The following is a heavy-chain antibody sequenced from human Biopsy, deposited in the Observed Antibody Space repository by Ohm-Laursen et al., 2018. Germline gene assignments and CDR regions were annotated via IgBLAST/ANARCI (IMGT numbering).Heavy chain of an antibody. D-gene: IGHD6-19*01. V-gene: IGHV3-33*01. J-gene: IGHJ2*01. CDR2: IWYDGTNE. Sequence: SLRLSFAASGFTFGHYAMHWLRQAPGKGLEWISLIWYDGTNEDYADSVKGRFTISRDNSKNTLYLQINTLTLEDTAFYYCARGLSSGWYGYFDVWGRGTLVTVSS. CDR3: ARGLSSGWYGYFDV. CDR1: GFTFGHYA.